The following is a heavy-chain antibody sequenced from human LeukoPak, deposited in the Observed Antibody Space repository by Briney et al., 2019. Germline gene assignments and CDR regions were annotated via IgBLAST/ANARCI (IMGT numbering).Heavy chain of an antibody. CDR2: IYYSGST. J-gene: IGHJ4*02. D-gene: IGHD3-10*01. Sequence: NPSETLSLTCAVSGGSISSYYWSWIRQPPGKGLEWIGYIYYSGSTNYNPSLKSRVTISVDTSKNQFSLKLSSVTAADTAVYYCARRPYYYGSDEYYFDYWGQGTLVTVSS. CDR1: GGSISSYY. V-gene: IGHV4-59*01. CDR3: ARRPYYYGSDEYYFDY.